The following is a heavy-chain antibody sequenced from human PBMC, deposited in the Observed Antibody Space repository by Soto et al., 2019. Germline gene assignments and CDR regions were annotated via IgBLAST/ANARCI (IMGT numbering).Heavy chain of an antibody. V-gene: IGHV3-23*01. D-gene: IGHD3-22*01. CDR3: VKALYYYDSSGNTIDY. CDR1: GFTFSSYA. J-gene: IGHJ4*02. Sequence: GGSLRLSCAGSGFTFSSYAMSWVRQAPGKGLECVSAISGSGGSTYYADSVKGRFTISRDNSKNTLYLQMSSLRAEDTAVYYCVKALYYYDSSGNTIDYWGQGTLVTVSS. CDR2: ISGSGGST.